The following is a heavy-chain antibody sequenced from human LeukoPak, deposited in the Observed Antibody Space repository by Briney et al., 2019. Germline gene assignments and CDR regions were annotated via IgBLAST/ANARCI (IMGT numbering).Heavy chain of an antibody. CDR2: INPSGGST. V-gene: IGHV1-46*01. CDR1: GYTFTSYY. CDR3: AGGPDRYDSSGYYVSDFDY. J-gene: IGHJ4*02. Sequence: GASVKVSCKASGYTFTSYYMHWVRQAPGQGLEWMGIINPSGGSTSYAQKFQGRVTMTRDTSTSTVYMELSSLRSEDTAVYYCAGGPDRYDSSGYYVSDFDYWGQGTLVTVSS. D-gene: IGHD3-22*01.